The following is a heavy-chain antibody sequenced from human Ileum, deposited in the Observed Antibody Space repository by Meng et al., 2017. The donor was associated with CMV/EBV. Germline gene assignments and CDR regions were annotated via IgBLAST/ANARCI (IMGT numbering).Heavy chain of an antibody. CDR3: ARSSQYSSSSPLY. J-gene: IGHJ1*01. CDR2: ITSGGDYI. V-gene: IGHV3-21*01. D-gene: IGHD6-6*01. CDR1: VFFFTSYT. Sequence: TSVFFFTSYTMNWVRQAPGRRLEWLTSITSGGDYIYYADSVKGRFTISRDNARDSLYLQMNNLRADDTAVYYCARSSQYSSSSPLYWGQGALVTVSS.